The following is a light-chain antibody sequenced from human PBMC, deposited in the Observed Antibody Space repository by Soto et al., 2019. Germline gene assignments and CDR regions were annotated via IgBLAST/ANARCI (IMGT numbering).Light chain of an antibody. CDR1: SGDIGSYNH. CDR2: EVT. Sequence: QSALTQPASVSGSPGQSITISCTGTSGDIGSYNHVSWYQQHPGKAPKLIIYEVTDRPSGVSNRFSGSKSGNTASLTISGLQAEDEAEYYCSSYTSSSTLEYVFGTGTKVTVL. CDR3: SSYTSSSTLEYV. J-gene: IGLJ1*01. V-gene: IGLV2-14*01.